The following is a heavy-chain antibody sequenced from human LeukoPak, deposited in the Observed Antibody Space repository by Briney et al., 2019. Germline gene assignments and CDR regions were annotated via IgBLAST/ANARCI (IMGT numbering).Heavy chain of an antibody. V-gene: IGHV3-23*01. CDR1: GFTFDKAW. J-gene: IGHJ4*02. CDR2: ISSSGGST. D-gene: IGHD1-20*01. CDR3: AKSITGTRYYFDY. Sequence: GGSLRLSCAASGFTFDKAWMTWVRQAPGKGLEWVSTISSSGGSTYYADSVKGRFTISRDNSKNTLYLQMNSLRAEDTAVYYCAKSITGTRYYFDYWGQGTLVTVSS.